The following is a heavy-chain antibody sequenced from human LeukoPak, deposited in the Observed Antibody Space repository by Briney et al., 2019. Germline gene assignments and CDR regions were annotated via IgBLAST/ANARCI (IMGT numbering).Heavy chain of an antibody. CDR2: INPSGGGT. CDR3: ATSPQLGITTYLDN. V-gene: IGHV1-46*01. CDR1: GGTFSSYV. Sequence: ASVEVSCKASGGTFSSYVISWVRQAPGQGLEWMGIINPSGGGTTYAPKFQGRVTMTRDTSTSTVYMELSSLGSEDTAVYSCATSPQLGITTYLDNWGQGTLVTVSS. D-gene: IGHD7-27*01. J-gene: IGHJ4*02.